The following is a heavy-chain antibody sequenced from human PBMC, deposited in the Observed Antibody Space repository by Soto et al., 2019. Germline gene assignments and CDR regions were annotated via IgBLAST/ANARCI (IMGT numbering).Heavy chain of an antibody. CDR2: ISGSGGST. CDR3: AKDPDCSGGSCYTLGVDY. V-gene: IGHV3-23*01. Sequence: EVQLLESGGGLVQPGGSLRLSCAASGFTFSSYAMSWVRQAPGKGLEWVSAISGSGGSTYYADSVQGRFTISRDNSKNTLYLQMNSLRAEDTAVYYCAKDPDCSGGSCYTLGVDYWGQGTLVTVSS. J-gene: IGHJ4*02. D-gene: IGHD2-15*01. CDR1: GFTFSSYA.